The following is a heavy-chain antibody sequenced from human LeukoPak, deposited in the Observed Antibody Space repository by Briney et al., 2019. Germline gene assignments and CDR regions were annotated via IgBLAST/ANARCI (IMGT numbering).Heavy chain of an antibody. V-gene: IGHV3-64D*06. J-gene: IGHJ6*04. D-gene: IGHD3-10*01. CDR1: GFTSSSYA. CDR2: ISSEGGST. Sequence: GGSLRLSCSASGFTSSSYAMHWVRQAPGKGLEYVSAISSEGGSTYYAGSVKGRFTISRDNSKNTLYLQMSSLRAEDTAVYYCVKDRTMVRGVMLYYYYGMDVWGKGTTVTVSS. CDR3: VKDRTMVRGVMLYYYYGMDV.